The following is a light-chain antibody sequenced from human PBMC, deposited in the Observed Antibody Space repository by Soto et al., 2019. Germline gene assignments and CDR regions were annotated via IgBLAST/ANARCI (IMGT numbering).Light chain of an antibody. J-gene: IGKJ5*01. CDR3: QQYGASDPIT. CDR1: QIVSSSQ. Sequence: EIVLTQSPGTLSLSPGERATLSCRASQIVSSSQLAWYQQKPGQAPRLVIYGASDRATGIPDRFSGSGSGTDFTLSISRLEPEDFAVYFCQQYGASDPITFGQGTRLEIK. V-gene: IGKV3-20*01. CDR2: GAS.